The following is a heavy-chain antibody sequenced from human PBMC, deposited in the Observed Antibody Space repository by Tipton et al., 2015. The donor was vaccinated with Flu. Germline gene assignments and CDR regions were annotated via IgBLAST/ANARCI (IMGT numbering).Heavy chain of an antibody. CDR2: IYYSGTT. CDR3: ARHGKDTGDYLASFDV. V-gene: IGHV4-30-4*08. CDR1: GASISSGGYY. Sequence: TLSLTCSVSGASISSGGYYWTWIRQLPGKGLEWIGHIYYSGTTLYNPSLKSRGTISVDTSKNQFSLKLSSVTAADTAVYYCARHGKDTGDYLASFDVWGQGTMVTVSS. D-gene: IGHD7-27*01. J-gene: IGHJ3*01.